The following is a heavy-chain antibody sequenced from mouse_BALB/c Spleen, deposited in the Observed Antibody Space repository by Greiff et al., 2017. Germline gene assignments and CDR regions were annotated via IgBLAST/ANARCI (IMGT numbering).Heavy chain of an antibody. J-gene: IGHJ4*01. CDR2: ISSGSSTI. Sequence: EVQVVESGGGLVQPGGSRKLSCAASGFTFSSFGMHWVRQAPEKGLEWVAYISSGSSTIYYADTVKGRFTISRDNPKNTLFLQMTSLRSEDTAMYYCARPYYDYDVRAMDYWGQGTSVTVSS. CDR3: ARPYYDYDVRAMDY. V-gene: IGHV5-17*02. CDR1: GFTFSSFG. D-gene: IGHD2-4*01.